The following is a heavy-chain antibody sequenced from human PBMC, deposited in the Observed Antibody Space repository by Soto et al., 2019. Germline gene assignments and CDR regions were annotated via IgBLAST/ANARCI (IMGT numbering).Heavy chain of an antibody. CDR3: AKYRVPAALPPFDY. CDR2: ISGGGGST. V-gene: IGHV3-23*01. J-gene: IGHJ4*02. CDR1: GFTFSSYS. D-gene: IGHD2-2*01. Sequence: PGGSLSLSCAASGFTFSSYSMSWVRQAPGKGLEWVSGISGGGGSTYYADSVKGRFTISRDNSKNTLYLQMNSLRAEDTAVYYCAKYRVPAALPPFDYWGQGTLVTVSS.